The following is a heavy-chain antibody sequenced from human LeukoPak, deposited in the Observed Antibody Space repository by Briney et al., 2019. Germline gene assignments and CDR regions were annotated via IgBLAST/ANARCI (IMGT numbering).Heavy chain of an antibody. Sequence: ASVKVSCKAFGYIITGYYIHWVRQAPGQGLEWMGWINPNNGGTNSAQKFQGRVTMTRDTSIGTAYMELNRLTYDDTAVYYCVRDRHWNQGNFDYWGQGTLVTVSS. CDR2: INPNNGGT. D-gene: IGHD1-1*01. CDR1: GYIITGYY. J-gene: IGHJ4*02. CDR3: VRDRHWNQGNFDY. V-gene: IGHV1-2*02.